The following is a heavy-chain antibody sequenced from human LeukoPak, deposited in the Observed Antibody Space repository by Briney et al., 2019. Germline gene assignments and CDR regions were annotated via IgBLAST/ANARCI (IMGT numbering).Heavy chain of an antibody. CDR1: GFTFSSNG. V-gene: IGHV3-30*02. CDR2: IPYVGSDK. D-gene: IGHD6-6*01. CDR3: AKEGQLAY. Sequence: GGSLRLSCAASGFTFSSNGLHWVRQAPGKGLEWVAFIPYVGSDKYYAASVKGRFTISRDNSKNTLYLQMHSLRTEDTAVYYCAKEGQLAYWGQGTLVTVSS. J-gene: IGHJ4*02.